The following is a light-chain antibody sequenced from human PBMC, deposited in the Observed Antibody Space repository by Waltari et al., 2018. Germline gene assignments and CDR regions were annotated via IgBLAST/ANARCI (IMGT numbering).Light chain of an antibody. CDR2: DVR. CDR1: SSHVGAYNY. Sequence: QSALTQPASVSGSPGQSLTIPCTGTSSHVGAYNYVSWYQQHPGKVPKLMIYDVRQRPSGISSRFSASKSGNAASLTISGLQFEDEADYYCSSYRSDNTLIFGGGTKLTVL. CDR3: SSYRSDNTLI. J-gene: IGLJ2*01. V-gene: IGLV2-14*03.